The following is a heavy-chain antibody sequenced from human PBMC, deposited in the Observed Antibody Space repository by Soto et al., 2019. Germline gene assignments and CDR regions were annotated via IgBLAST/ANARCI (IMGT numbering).Heavy chain of an antibody. CDR3: ATGLGGAMVYNAFDI. CDR1: GYTFTGYY. V-gene: IGHV1-2*02. CDR2: INPNSGGT. Sequence: QVQLVQSGAEVKKPGASVKVSCKASGYTFTGYYMHWVRQAPGQGLEWMGWINPNSGGTNYAQKFQGRVTMTRDTSISTAYMELSRLRSDDTAVYYCATGLGGAMVYNAFDIWGQGTMVTVSS. D-gene: IGHD5-18*01. J-gene: IGHJ3*02.